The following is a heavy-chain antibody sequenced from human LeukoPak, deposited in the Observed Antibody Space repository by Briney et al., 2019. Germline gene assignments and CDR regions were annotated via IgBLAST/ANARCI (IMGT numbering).Heavy chain of an antibody. Sequence: GGSLRLSCAASGFNFRAYRMTWVRQAPRKGLEWISFISSTGGTKYYADSVKGRFTISRDNAENSLFLQMNSLRAEDTAVYYCAREALTQWLVRTADAFDIWGQGTMVTVSS. V-gene: IGHV3-48*04. CDR2: ISSTGGTK. CDR3: AREALTQWLVRTADAFDI. CDR1: GFNFRAYR. J-gene: IGHJ3*02. D-gene: IGHD6-19*01.